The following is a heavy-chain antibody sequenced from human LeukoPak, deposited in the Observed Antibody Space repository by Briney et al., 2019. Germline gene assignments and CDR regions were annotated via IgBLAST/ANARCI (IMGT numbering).Heavy chain of an antibody. CDR1: GFTFSSYV. CDR3: ARLGYCSGGSCSSFDY. D-gene: IGHD2-15*01. CDR2: ISSGSTYI. J-gene: IGHJ4*02. Sequence: GGSLRLSCAASGFTFSSYVMNWVRQAPGKGLEWVSSISSGSTYIYYADSVKGRFTISRDNAKNSLYLQMNSLRAEDTAVYYCARLGYCSGGSCSSFDYWGQGTLVTVSS. V-gene: IGHV3-21*01.